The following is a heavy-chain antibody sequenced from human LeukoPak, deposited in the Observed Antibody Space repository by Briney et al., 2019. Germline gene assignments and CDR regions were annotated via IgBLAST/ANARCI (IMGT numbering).Heavy chain of an antibody. D-gene: IGHD3-22*01. V-gene: IGHV1-46*01. CDR2: INPSGGST. Sequence: ASVTVSCKASGYTFTSYYMHWVRQAPGQGLEWMEIINPSGGSTSYAQKFQGRVTMTRDTSTSTVYMELSSLRSEDTAVYYCARGGHTYYYDSSGYYIPPHIWGQGTMVTVSS. CDR3: ARGGHTYYYDSSGYYIPPHI. J-gene: IGHJ3*02. CDR1: GYTFTSYY.